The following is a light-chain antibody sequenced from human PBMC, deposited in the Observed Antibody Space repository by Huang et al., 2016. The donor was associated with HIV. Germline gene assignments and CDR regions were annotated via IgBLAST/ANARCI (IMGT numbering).Light chain of an antibody. CDR3: QQTYSSPRVT. CDR2: ATS. J-gene: IGKJ3*01. V-gene: IGKV1-39*01. Sequence: DIQMTQSPSSLSASIGDSLNITCRASRNIDNLLNWYQQKPGRAPKLLIFATSTLESGVPSRVSGSGSGTDFTLTISSLQFEDFATYSCQQTYSSPRVTFGPGTTVDIK. CDR1: RNIDNL.